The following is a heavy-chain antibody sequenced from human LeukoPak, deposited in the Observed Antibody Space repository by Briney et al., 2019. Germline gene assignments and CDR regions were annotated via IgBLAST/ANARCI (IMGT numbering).Heavy chain of an antibody. V-gene: IGHV4-34*01. CDR3: ARDLSDYYGSGSYRPIDAFDI. CDR2: INHSGSP. Sequence: PSETLSLTCAVYGGSFSGYYWSWIRQPPGKGLEWIGEINHSGSPNYNPSLKSRVTISIDTSKNRFSLKLSPVTAADTAVYYCARDLSDYYGSGSYRPIDAFDIWGQGTMVTVSS. D-gene: IGHD3-10*01. CDR1: GGSFSGYY. J-gene: IGHJ3*02.